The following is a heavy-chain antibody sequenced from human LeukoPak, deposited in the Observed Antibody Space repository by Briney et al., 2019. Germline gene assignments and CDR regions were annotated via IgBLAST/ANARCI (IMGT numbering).Heavy chain of an antibody. V-gene: IGHV5-51*01. D-gene: IGHD5-18*01. Sequence: GASLKISCKASGSRFTNYWIGWVRQVPGKGLEWMGIIHPGDSDTRYSPSFQGQVTMSADESITTAYLQWSSLKASDSAMYYCARGGTYIYNSSDYWGQGTLVTVSS. J-gene: IGHJ4*02. CDR2: IHPGDSDT. CDR3: ARGGTYIYNSSDY. CDR1: GSRFTNYW.